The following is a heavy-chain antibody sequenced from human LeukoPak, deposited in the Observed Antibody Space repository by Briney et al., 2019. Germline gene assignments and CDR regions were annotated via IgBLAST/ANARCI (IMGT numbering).Heavy chain of an antibody. D-gene: IGHD3-22*01. V-gene: IGHV1-69*04. CDR2: IIPILGIA. J-gene: IGHJ4*02. CDR1: GGTFSSYA. CDR3: ARTLTYYYDSSGYYSGC. Sequence: ASVKVSCKASGGTFSSYAISWVRQAPGQGLEWMGRIIPILGIANYAQKFQGRVTITADKSTSTAYMELSSLRSEDTAVYYCARTLTYYYDSSGYYSGCWGQGTLVTVSS.